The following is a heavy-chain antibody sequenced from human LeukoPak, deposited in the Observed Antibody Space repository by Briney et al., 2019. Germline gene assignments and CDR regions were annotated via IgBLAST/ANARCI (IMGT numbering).Heavy chain of an antibody. CDR2: INPNSGGT. V-gene: IGHV1-2*06. CDR1: GYTFTGYY. CDR3: ARAPPYYDILTDNWFDP. J-gene: IGHJ5*02. Sequence: ASVKVSCKASGYTFTGYYMHWVRQAPGQGLEWMGRINPNSGGTNYAQKFQGRVTMTRDTSISTAYMELSSLRSEDTAVYYCARAPPYYDILTDNWFDPWGQGTLVTVSS. D-gene: IGHD3-9*01.